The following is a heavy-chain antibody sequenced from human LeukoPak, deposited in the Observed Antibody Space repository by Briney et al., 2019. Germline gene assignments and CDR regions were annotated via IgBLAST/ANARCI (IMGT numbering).Heavy chain of an antibody. J-gene: IGHJ4*02. V-gene: IGHV3-43*02. CDR1: GFMFEDYA. CDR3: ARDREEEAFGADYYFDY. D-gene: IGHD3-3*02. CDR2: ITGDGSRT. Sequence: PGGSLRLSCAASGFMFEDYAMHWVRRPPGKGLEWVSLITGDGSRTYYADSVKGRFSISRGNSKNSLYLQMNGLRSEDTALYYCARDREEEAFGADYYFDYWGQGNLVTVSS.